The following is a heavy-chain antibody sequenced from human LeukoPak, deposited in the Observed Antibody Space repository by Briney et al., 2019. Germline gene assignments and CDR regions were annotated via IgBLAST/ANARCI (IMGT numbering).Heavy chain of an antibody. V-gene: IGHV4-59*08. Sequence: SQTLSLTCTVSGDSISAYSWNWIRQSPGKGLEWVGYISHLGTTSYSSSLKSRVTISVDTSKNQLSLKLTSVTAADTAVYYCARHFWRYYGSGSPHIDYWGQGTLVTVSS. CDR3: ARHFWRYYGSGSPHIDY. J-gene: IGHJ4*02. CDR2: ISHLGTT. CDR1: GDSISAYS. D-gene: IGHD3-10*01.